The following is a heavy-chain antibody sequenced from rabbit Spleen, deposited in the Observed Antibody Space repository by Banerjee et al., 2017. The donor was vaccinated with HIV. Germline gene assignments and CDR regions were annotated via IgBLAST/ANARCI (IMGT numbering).Heavy chain of an antibody. V-gene: IGHV1S40*01. CDR2: IYAGSNGST. CDR3: SRFYAGYGDFGYAAM. CDR1: GFDLSNYYY. Sequence: QTLEESGGDLVKPGASLTLTCTASGFDLSNYYYIYWVRQAPGKGLEWIGCIYAGSNGSTDYASWAKGRFTMFRTSSTTVTLQMTSLTAADTATYFCSRFYAGYGDFGYAAMWGPGTLVTVS. D-gene: IGHD7-1*01. J-gene: IGHJ4*01.